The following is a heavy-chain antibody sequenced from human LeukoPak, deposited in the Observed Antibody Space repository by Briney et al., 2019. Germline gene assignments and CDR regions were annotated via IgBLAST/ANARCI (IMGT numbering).Heavy chain of an antibody. J-gene: IGHJ4*02. CDR1: GYTFTSFD. Sequence: ASVKVSCKASGYTFTSFDFNWVRQATGQGLEWMGWMKSNNGHTGYAQKCQGRVTMTRDTSTSTVYMELSSLRSEDTAVYYCARDKGPVTKFDYWGQGTLVTVSS. D-gene: IGHD5-18*01. CDR3: ARDKGPVTKFDY. V-gene: IGHV1-8*01. CDR2: MKSNNGHT.